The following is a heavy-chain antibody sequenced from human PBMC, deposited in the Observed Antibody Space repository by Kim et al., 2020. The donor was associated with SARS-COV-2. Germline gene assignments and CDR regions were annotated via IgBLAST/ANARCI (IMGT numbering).Heavy chain of an antibody. J-gene: IGHJ6*02. D-gene: IGHD6-6*01. CDR1: GGTFSSYT. CDR2: IIPILGIA. Sequence: SVKVSCKASGGTFSSYTISWVRQAPGQGLEWMGRIIPILGIANYAQKFQGRVTITADKSTSTAYMELSSLRSEDTAVYYCARGSVEYSSSSPTPPDVWGQGTTVTVSS. CDR3: ARGSVEYSSSSPTPPDV. V-gene: IGHV1-69*02.